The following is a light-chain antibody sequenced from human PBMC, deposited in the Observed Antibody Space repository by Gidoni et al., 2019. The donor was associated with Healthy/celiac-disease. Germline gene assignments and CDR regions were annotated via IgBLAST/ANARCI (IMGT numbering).Light chain of an antibody. V-gene: IGKV1-5*03. Sequence: DIQMTQSPSTLSASVGDRVTITCRASQSISSWLAWYQQKTGKAPKLLIYKASSLESGVPSRFSGSGSGTELTLTICSLQPDDFATYYCQQYNSYSYSFGQGTKLEIK. CDR1: QSISSW. CDR2: KAS. J-gene: IGKJ2*03. CDR3: QQYNSYSYS.